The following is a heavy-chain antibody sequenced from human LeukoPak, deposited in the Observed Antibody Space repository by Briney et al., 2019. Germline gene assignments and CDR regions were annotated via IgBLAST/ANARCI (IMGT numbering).Heavy chain of an antibody. D-gene: IGHD6-19*01. Sequence: GGSLRLSCAASGFTFSNHEMNWVRQAPGKGLEWISYISDSGSTIYYSDSVKGRFTISRDNAKNSLYLQMNSLRAEDTAVYYCASTGYSSGWYYFDYWGQGTLVTVSS. V-gene: IGHV3-48*03. CDR1: GFTFSNHE. CDR2: ISDSGSTI. CDR3: ASTGYSSGWYYFDY. J-gene: IGHJ4*02.